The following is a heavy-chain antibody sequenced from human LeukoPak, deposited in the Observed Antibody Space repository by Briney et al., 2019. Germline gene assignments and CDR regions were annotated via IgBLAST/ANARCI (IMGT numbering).Heavy chain of an antibody. CDR2: ISYDGSNK. J-gene: IGHJ4*02. Sequence: PGGSLRLSCAASGFTFSSYGMHWVRQAPGKGLEWVAVISYDGSNKYYADSVKGRFTISRDNSKSTLYLQMNSLRAEDTAVYYCAKDHIVATIENDYWGQGTLVTGSS. V-gene: IGHV3-30*18. CDR1: GFTFSSYG. CDR3: AKDHIVATIENDY. D-gene: IGHD5-12*01.